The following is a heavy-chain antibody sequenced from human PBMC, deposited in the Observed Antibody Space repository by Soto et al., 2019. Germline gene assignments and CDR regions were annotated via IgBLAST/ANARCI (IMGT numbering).Heavy chain of an antibody. Sequence: ASVKVSCKASGGTFSSYAISWVRQAPGQGLEWMGGIIPIFGTANYAQKFQGRVTITADESTSTAYMELSSLRSEDTAVYYCARGLRHGADYYYGMDVWGQGTTVTVSS. CDR3: ARGLRHGADYYYGMDV. CDR1: GGTFSSYA. V-gene: IGHV1-69*13. J-gene: IGHJ6*02. CDR2: IIPIFGTA. D-gene: IGHD2-15*01.